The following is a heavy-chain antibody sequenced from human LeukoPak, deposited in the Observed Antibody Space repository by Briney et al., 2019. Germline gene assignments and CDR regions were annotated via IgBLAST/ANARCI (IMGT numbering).Heavy chain of an antibody. CDR2: IYYSGST. V-gene: IGHV4-39*01. Sequence: SETLSLTCTVSGGSISSSSYYWGWIRQPPGKGLERIGSIYYSGSTYYNPSLKSRVTISVDTSKNQFSLKLSSVTAADTAVYYCARLGGQVPWFDPWGQGTLVTVSS. J-gene: IGHJ5*02. D-gene: IGHD3-16*01. CDR3: ARLGGQVPWFDP. CDR1: GGSISSSSYY.